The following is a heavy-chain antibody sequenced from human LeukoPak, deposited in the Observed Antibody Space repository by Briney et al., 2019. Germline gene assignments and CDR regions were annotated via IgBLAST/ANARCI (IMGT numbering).Heavy chain of an antibody. CDR2: IYYSGST. V-gene: IGHV4-59*01. D-gene: IGHD4-11*01. Sequence: PSETLSLTCTVSNGSINSYYWSWIRQPPGKGLEWIGYIYYSGSTNYNPSLKSRVNISVDTSKNQFSLKLSSVTAADAAVYYCASGADYSNYYFDYWGQGTLVTVSS. CDR3: ASGADYSNYYFDY. J-gene: IGHJ4*02. CDR1: NGSINSYY.